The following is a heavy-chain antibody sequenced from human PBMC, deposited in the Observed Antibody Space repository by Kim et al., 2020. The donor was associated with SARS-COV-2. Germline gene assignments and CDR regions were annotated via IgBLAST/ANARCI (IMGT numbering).Heavy chain of an antibody. V-gene: IGHV3-23*01. Sequence: GGSLRLSCAASGLTFSDYGMSWVRQAPGKGLEWISFISGYTGTTYYADSVKGRFTISRDNSKSTLYLQMNSLGAEDTAVYYCARGDYDVLSGFDYWGQGTLVTVSS. CDR1: GLTFSDYG. J-gene: IGHJ4*02. CDR3: ARGDYDVLSGFDY. CDR2: ISGYTGTT. D-gene: IGHD3-3*01.